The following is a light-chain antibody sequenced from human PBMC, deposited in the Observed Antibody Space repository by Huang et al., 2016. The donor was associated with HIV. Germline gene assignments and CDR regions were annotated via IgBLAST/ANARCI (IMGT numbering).Light chain of an antibody. CDR2: GAS. J-gene: IGKJ1*01. CDR1: QSIKSN. V-gene: IGKV3-15*01. CDR3: QQYDYCPPVT. Sequence: IVMTQSPVTLSVSPGERAALSCRAGQSIKSNLAWYHQNPGQAPRLLISGASTRATGVPARFSCSGSGTEFTLTINNLQSDDFAVYYCQQYDYCPPVTFGQGTKV.